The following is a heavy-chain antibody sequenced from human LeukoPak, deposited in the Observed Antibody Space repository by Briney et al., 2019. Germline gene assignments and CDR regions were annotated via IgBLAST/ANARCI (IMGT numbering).Heavy chain of an antibody. V-gene: IGHV4-61*01. Sequence: PSETLSLTCTVSGGPVNSDNYYWSWIRQPPGEGLEWIGNIYYWGSTNYNPSLKSRVTISVDTSKNQFSLKLSSVTAADTAVYFCARDRSAYYYDSSGFDYWGQGTLVTVSS. CDR1: GGPVNSDNYY. D-gene: IGHD3-22*01. J-gene: IGHJ4*02. CDR3: ARDRSAYYYDSSGFDY. CDR2: IYYWGST.